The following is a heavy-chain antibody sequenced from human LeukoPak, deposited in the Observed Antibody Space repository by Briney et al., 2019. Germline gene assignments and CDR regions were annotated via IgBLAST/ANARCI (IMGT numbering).Heavy chain of an antibody. CDR1: GYTFTSYG. D-gene: IGHD1-1*01. V-gene: IGHV1-18*01. J-gene: IGHJ5*02. Sequence: ASVKVSCKASGYTFTSYGISWVRQAAGQGLEWMGWISAYKGNTDYAQKLQGRVTMTTETSTSTAYMELRSLRADDTDVYYWAIFAVEEADPIPWGQGTLLTASP. CDR2: ISAYKGNT. CDR3: AIFAVEEADPIP.